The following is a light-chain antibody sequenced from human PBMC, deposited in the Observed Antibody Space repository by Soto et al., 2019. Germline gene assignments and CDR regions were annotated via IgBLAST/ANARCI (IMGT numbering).Light chain of an antibody. V-gene: IGLV2-14*01. CDR3: SSYTFSSTLVV. Sequence: QSALTQPASVSGSPGQSITISCTGNSSDVGGYNFVSWYQQHPGKAPRLMIFEVNTRPSGVSDRFSGSKSGNTASLTISGLKAEDEADYYCSSYTFSSTLVVFGGGTKLTVL. CDR1: SSDVGGYNF. J-gene: IGLJ3*02. CDR2: EVN.